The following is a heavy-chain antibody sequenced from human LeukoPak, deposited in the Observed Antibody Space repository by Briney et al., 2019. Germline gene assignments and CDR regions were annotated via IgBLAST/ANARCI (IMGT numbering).Heavy chain of an antibody. CDR2: INPNSGGT. V-gene: IGHV1-2*02. D-gene: IGHD1-7*01. Sequence: ASMKVSCKASGYTFTGCYMHWVRQAPGQGLGWMGWINPNSGGTTYAQSFQGRVTLTRDTSISTAYMELSSLRSDDTAVYYCARGNLRELRGFDYWGQGTLVTVSS. CDR1: GYTFTGCY. CDR3: ARGNLRELRGFDY. J-gene: IGHJ4*02.